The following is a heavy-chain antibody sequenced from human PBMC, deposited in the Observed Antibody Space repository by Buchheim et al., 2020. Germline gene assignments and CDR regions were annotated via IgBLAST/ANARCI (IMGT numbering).Heavy chain of an antibody. V-gene: IGHV3-23*04. J-gene: IGHJ3*02. D-gene: IGHD3-3*02. CDR3: AKSFGPIVGVVYDAFDI. CDR1: GFIFSGFW. CDR2: ISGSGGST. Sequence: EVQLVESGGGLVRPGGSLRLPCAASGFIFSGFWMSWVRQAPGKGLEWVSAISGSGGSTYYADSVKGRFTISRDNSKNTLYLQMNSLRAEDTAVYYCAKSFGPIVGVVYDAFDIWGQGT.